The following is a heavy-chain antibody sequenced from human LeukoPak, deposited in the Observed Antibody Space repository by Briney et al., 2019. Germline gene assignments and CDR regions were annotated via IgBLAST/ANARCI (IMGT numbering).Heavy chain of an antibody. CDR1: GGSISSYY. CDR2: IYYSGRT. CDR3: AREGSGSYYFDY. D-gene: IGHD1-26*01. Sequence: SETLSLTCTVSGGSISSYYWNWIRQPPGKGLEWIGYIYYSGRTNYNPSLKSRVTISVDTSKNQFSLKLSSVTAADTAVYYCAREGSGSYYFDYWGQGTLVTVSS. V-gene: IGHV4-59*01. J-gene: IGHJ4*02.